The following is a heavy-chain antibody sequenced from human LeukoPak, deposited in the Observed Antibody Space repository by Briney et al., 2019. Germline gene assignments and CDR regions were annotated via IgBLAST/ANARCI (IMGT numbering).Heavy chain of an antibody. J-gene: IGHJ3*02. D-gene: IGHD3-22*01. CDR3: AKNYYDSSGYYYTDAFDI. CDR1: GFTFSSYA. Sequence: GGSLRLSCAASGFTFSSYAMSWVRQTPGKGLEWVSAISGSGGSTYYADSVKGRFTISRDNSKNTLYLQMNSLRAEDTAVYYCAKNYYDSSGYYYTDAFDIWGQGTMVTVSS. V-gene: IGHV3-23*01. CDR2: ISGSGGST.